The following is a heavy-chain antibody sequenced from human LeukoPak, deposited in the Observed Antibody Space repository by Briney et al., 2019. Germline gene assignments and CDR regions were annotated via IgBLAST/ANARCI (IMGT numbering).Heavy chain of an antibody. D-gene: IGHD1-26*01. Sequence: PSETLSLTCAVSGGSITTTDFDWAWIRQPPGQGIEWIATISSSGKAYYYPSLMSRVTISVDTSKNQFSLDVTSVTAADTGLFYCARFKGGTGFDYWGRGSLVIVS. V-gene: IGHV4-39*01. CDR3: ARFKGGTGFDY. CDR1: GGSITTTDFD. CDR2: ISSSGKA. J-gene: IGHJ4*02.